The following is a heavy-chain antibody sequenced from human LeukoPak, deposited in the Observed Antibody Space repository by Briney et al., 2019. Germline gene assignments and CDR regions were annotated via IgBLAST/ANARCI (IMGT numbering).Heavy chain of an antibody. CDR1: GGSFSGYY. J-gene: IGHJ6*03. CDR3: ARTSRGYYYMDV. D-gene: IGHD2/OR15-2a*01. V-gene: IGHV4-34*01. Sequence: SETLSLTCAVYGGSFSGYYWSWIRQPPGKGLEWIGNIYHSGSTYYNPSLKSRVTISVDTSKNQFSLKLSSVTAADTAVYYCARTSRGYYYMDVWGKGTTVTVSS. CDR2: IYHSGST.